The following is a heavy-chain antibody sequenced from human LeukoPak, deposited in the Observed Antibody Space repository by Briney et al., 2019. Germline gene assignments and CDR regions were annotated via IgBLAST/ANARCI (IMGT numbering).Heavy chain of an antibody. CDR3: VRKFATGD. CDR2: IWSDSTNK. CDR1: GFTFSTYA. D-gene: IGHD1-14*01. Sequence: GGSLRLSCAASGFTFSTYAMHWVRQAPGKGLEWVAVIWSDSTNKYYADSVRGRFTISRDNAKNTLYLQMNSLRVEDTAVYYCVRKFATGDWGQGTLVTVSS. J-gene: IGHJ4*02. V-gene: IGHV3-33*03.